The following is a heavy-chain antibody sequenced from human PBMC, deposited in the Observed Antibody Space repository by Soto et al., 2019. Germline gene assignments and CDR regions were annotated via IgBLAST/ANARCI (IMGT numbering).Heavy chain of an antibody. V-gene: IGHV1-69*13. J-gene: IGHJ1*01. CDR3: AGEGSGYNF. Sequence: SVKVSCKASGGTFSSFGISWVRQAPGQGLEWMGGIIPVFGRPNYAQRFRGRLTITADESTNTGYMELIDLRSEDTAVYYCAGEGSGYNFWGQGTQVTV. D-gene: IGHD5-12*01. CDR2: IIPVFGRP. CDR1: GGTFSSFG.